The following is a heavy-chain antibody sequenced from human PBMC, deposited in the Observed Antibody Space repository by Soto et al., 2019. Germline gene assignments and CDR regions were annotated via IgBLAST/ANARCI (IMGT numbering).Heavy chain of an antibody. Sequence: QVTLKESGPVLVKPTETLTLTCAVSGFSLNNIRMGVSWIRQPPGKAPEWLAQIFSNDEKFFRPSLKNRLTSSRDTSRRKVVLNTTYTDPGDTATYYCARISITFAVGCRGAFDAWGKGTLVTVSS. CDR1: GFSLNNIRMG. J-gene: IGHJ3*01. V-gene: IGHV2-26*01. CDR3: ARISITFAVGCRGAFDA. D-gene: IGHD3-16*01. CDR2: IFSNDEK.